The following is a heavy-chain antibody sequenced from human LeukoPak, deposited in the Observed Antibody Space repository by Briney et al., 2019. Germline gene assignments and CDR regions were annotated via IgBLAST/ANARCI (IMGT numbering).Heavy chain of an antibody. D-gene: IGHD1-26*01. CDR3: AKEMGLGGQYYFDY. V-gene: IGHV3-23*01. J-gene: IGHJ4*02. Sequence: PGGSLRLSCAASGFTFSSHAMSWVRQAPGKGLEWVSGISGSGGGTYYGDSVKGRFTISRDNSKNTLYLQMNSLRAEDTAVYYCAKEMGLGGQYYFDYWGQGTLVTVSS. CDR2: ISGSGGGT. CDR1: GFTFSSHA.